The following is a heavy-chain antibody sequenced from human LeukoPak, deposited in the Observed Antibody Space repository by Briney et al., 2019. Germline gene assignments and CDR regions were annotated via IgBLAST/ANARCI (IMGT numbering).Heavy chain of an antibody. Sequence: SGGSLRLSCTASGFTFSHYRMTWVRQAPGKGLEWVAFISSPGGVTYYADSVKGRFTISRDNAKNSLYLTMNSLRADDTAVYYCARGGYSYGLNYYYYGMDVWGQGTTVTVSS. CDR3: ARGGYSYGLNYYYYGMDV. CDR1: GFTFSHYR. D-gene: IGHD5-18*01. J-gene: IGHJ6*02. V-gene: IGHV3-48*01. CDR2: ISSPGGVT.